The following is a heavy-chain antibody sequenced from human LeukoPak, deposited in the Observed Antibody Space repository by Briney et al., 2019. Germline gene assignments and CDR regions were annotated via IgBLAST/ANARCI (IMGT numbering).Heavy chain of an antibody. Sequence: GGSLRLSCAASGFTFSSYSMNWVRQAPGKGLEWVSSISSSSSYIYYADSVKGRFTISRDNAKNSLYLQMNSLRAEDTAVYYCARCTWIQLWPDAFDIWGQGTMVTVSS. CDR2: ISSSSSYI. CDR1: GFTFSSYS. J-gene: IGHJ3*02. CDR3: ARCTWIQLWPDAFDI. D-gene: IGHD5-18*01. V-gene: IGHV3-21*01.